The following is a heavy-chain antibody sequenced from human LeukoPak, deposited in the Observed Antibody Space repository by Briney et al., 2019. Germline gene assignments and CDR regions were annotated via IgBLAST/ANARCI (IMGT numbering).Heavy chain of an antibody. CDR3: AKGHVYYFDY. CDR1: GFTFDDYG. D-gene: IGHD3-16*01. Sequence: GGSLRLSCAASGFTFDDYGMSWVRQAPGKGLEWVSAISGSGGSTYYADSVKGRFTISRDNSKNTLYLQMNSLRAEDTAVYYCAKGHVYYFDYWGQGTLVTVSS. CDR2: ISGSGGST. V-gene: IGHV3-23*01. J-gene: IGHJ4*02.